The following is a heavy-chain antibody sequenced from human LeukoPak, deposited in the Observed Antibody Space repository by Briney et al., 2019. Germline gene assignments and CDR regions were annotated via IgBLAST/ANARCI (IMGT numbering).Heavy chain of an antibody. D-gene: IGHD2-2*01. J-gene: IGHJ5*02. CDR1: GGSISSSSYY. V-gene: IGHV4-61*02. CDR2: IYTSGST. CDR3: ARKGRDLTYCSSTSCSHNWFDP. Sequence: SETLSLTCTVSGGSISSSSYYWGWIRQPPGKGLEWIGRIYTSGSTNYNPSPKSRVTISVDTSKNLSSVTAADTAVYYCARKGRDLTYCSSTSCSHNWFDPWGQGTLVTVS.